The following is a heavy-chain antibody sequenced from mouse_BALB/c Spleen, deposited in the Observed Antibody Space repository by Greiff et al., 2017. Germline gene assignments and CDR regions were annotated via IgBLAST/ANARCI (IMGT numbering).Heavy chain of an antibody. Sequence: VNLVESGPGLVQPSQSLSITCTVSGFSLTSYGVHWVRQSPGKGLEWLGVIWSGGSTDYNAAFISRLSISKDNSKSQVFFKMNSLQANDTAIYYCARNYDYDEGYYFDYWGQGTTLTVSS. D-gene: IGHD2-4*01. V-gene: IGHV2-2*02. CDR2: IWSGGST. CDR1: GFSLTSYG. J-gene: IGHJ2*01. CDR3: ARNYDYDEGYYFDY.